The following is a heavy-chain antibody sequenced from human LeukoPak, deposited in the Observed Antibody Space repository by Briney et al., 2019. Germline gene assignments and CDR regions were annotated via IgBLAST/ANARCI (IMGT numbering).Heavy chain of an antibody. D-gene: IGHD3-22*01. CDR1: GFSFSSHV. Sequence: GGSLRLSCAASGFSFSSHVMHWVRQAPGQGLEWVSGISGSGGDTYYADSVKGRFTISRDNSKNTLNLQMNSLRAEDTALYYCAKDQNYESSGYYGGFDYWGQGTLVTVSS. J-gene: IGHJ4*02. CDR3: AKDQNYESSGYYGGFDY. CDR2: ISGSGGDT. V-gene: IGHV3-23*01.